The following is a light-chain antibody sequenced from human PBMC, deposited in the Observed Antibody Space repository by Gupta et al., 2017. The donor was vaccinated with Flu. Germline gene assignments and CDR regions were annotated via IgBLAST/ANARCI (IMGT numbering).Light chain of an antibody. CDR1: ESVNRNN. Sequence: GTLYLSPGASVTLSCMACESVNRNNLAWYHQKPGQAPRLLMYGISNRAPGIPDRFSGGGSGTDFTLTINRLEPEESAMFYCHHEGTSPPTFGEGTKIEIK. J-gene: IGKJ2*01. V-gene: IGKV3-20*01. CDR3: HHEGTSPPT. CDR2: GIS.